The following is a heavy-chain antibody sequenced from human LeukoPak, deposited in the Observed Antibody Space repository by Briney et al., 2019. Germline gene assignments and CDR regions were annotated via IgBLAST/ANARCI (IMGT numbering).Heavy chain of an antibody. D-gene: IGHD6-13*01. J-gene: IGHJ6*03. CDR1: GGSISSYY. CDR2: IYTSGST. CDR3: VRTPRRAAAGTFYYYYYYMDV. V-gene: IGHV4-4*07. Sequence: PSETLSLTCTVSGGSISSYYWSWIRQPAGKGLEWIGRIYTSGSTNYNPPLKSRVTMSVDTSKNQFSLKLSSVTAADTAVYYCVRTPRRAAAGTFYYYYYYMDVWGKGTTVTVSS.